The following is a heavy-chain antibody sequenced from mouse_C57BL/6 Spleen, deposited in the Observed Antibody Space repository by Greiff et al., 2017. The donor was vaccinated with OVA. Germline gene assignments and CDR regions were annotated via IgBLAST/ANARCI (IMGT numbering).Heavy chain of an antibody. V-gene: IGHV1-54*01. CDR2: INPGSGGT. Sequence: QVQLQQSGAELVRPGTSVKVSCKASGYAFTNYLIEWVKQRPGQGLEWIGVINPGSGGTTYNEKFKGKATLTADKSSSTAYMQLSSLTSEDSAVYFCARRWLSLCDYWGQGTTLTVSS. D-gene: IGHD2-3*01. CDR1: GYAFTNYL. J-gene: IGHJ2*01. CDR3: ARRWLSLCDY.